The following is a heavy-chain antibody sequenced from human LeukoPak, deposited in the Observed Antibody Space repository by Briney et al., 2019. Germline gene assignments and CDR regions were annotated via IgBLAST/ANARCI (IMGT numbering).Heavy chain of an antibody. V-gene: IGHV3-74*01. Sequence: GGSLRLSCAASGFTFSSYWMHWVRQAPGKGLVWVSRISSDGSSTSYADSVKGRFTISRDNAKNTLYLQMNSLRAEDTAVYYCAGGYGSGSRIFDYWGQGTLVTVSS. CDR1: GFTFSSYW. CDR2: ISSDGSST. CDR3: AGGYGSGSRIFDY. D-gene: IGHD3-10*01. J-gene: IGHJ4*02.